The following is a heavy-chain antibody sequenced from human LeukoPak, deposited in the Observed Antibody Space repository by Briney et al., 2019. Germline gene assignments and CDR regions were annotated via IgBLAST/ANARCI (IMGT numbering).Heavy chain of an antibody. D-gene: IGHD5-18*01. CDR3: ARHGRGYSYGKIEY. CDR1: GGSLSSGSYY. V-gene: IGHV4-39*01. J-gene: IGHJ4*02. Sequence: SETLSVTCTVSGGSLSSGSYYCGWIRQPPGKGLEWIGSIYYSGSTYYNPSLKSRVTIAVDTSKNQFSLKLSSVTAADTAVYYCARHGRGYSYGKIEYWGQGTLVTASS. CDR2: IYYSGST.